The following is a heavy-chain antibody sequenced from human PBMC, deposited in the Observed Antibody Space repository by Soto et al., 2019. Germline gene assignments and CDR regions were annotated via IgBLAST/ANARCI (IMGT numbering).Heavy chain of an antibody. Sequence: QVQLVQSGAEVKKPGSSVTVSCKASGGTFGHSAISWVRQAPGQGLEWMGGIIPSFPTPDYAQKFQGRVTITADDYTTTDYMELTILRSEDTAVYFCARDKDRKQLGGNYYYGMDVWGQGTTVTVSS. D-gene: IGHD3-3*02. J-gene: IGHJ6*02. CDR3: ARDKDRKQLGGNYYYGMDV. CDR2: IIPSFPTP. V-gene: IGHV1-69*12. CDR1: GGTFGHSA.